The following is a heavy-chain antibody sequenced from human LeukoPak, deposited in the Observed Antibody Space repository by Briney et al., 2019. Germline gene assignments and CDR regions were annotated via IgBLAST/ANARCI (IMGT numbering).Heavy chain of an antibody. CDR1: GFTFSSYW. Sequence: GGSLRLSCAASGFTFSSYWMSWVRQAPGKGLEWVANIKQDGSEKYYVDSVKGRFSISRDNAKNSLYLQMDSLRAEDTAVYYCARDKIVGATFFDSWGQGTLVTVSS. CDR3: ARDKIVGATFFDS. D-gene: IGHD1-26*01. V-gene: IGHV3-7*01. CDR2: IKQDGSEK. J-gene: IGHJ4*02.